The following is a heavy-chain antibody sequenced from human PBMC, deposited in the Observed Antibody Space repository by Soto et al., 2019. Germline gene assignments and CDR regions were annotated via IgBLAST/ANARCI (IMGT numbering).Heavy chain of an antibody. CDR1: GFTFSSSA. CDR3: AKDGCCANCHSNFDY. J-gene: IGHJ4*02. CDR2: ISASGST. Sequence: EVQLLDSGGGLVQPGGSLRLSCAASGFTFSSSAMSWVRQAPGKGLEWVSSISASGSTYYADSVKDRFTISRDNSKNTLYGQMNSLRAEDTAVYYCAKDGCCANCHSNFDYWGQGTLVTVSS. V-gene: IGHV3-23*01. D-gene: IGHD2-21*02.